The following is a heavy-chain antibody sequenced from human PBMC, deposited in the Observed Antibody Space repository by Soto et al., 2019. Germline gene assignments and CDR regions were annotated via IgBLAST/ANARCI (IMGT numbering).Heavy chain of an antibody. CDR2: IDPKSGGT. V-gene: IGHV1-2*02. CDR3: ASVSVDVPE. Sequence: QLVQSGAEVKKPGASVKVSCKTSGPTLIAYYIHWVRQAPGQGLEWMGWIDPKSGGTTYEQKFLGRVTMTRDASINTAYMELNRLTSDDTAVYYCASVSVDVPEWGQGTLLTVSS. D-gene: IGHD5-12*01. CDR1: GPTLIAYY. J-gene: IGHJ4*02.